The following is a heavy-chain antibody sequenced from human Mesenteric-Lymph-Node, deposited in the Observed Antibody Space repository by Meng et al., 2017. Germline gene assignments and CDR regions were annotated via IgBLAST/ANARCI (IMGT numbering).Heavy chain of an antibody. CDR3: ARVGAYCGGDCYHPR. J-gene: IGHJ4*02. Sequence: PGAVKPPATLSLTVASASGLLVRRNRGSLFRQPPGKGLELIGEIYHSGSPNYNPSLQSRVTISVDESKNQFSLRLSSVTAADTAVYYCARVGAYCGGDCYHPRWGQGTLVTVSS. D-gene: IGHD2-21*02. CDR1: SGLLVRRNR. V-gene: IGHV4-4*03. CDR2: IYHSGSP.